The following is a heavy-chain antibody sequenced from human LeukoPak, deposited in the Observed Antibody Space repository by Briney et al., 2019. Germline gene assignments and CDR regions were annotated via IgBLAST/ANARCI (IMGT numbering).Heavy chain of an antibody. V-gene: IGHV4-4*02. CDR2: IYHSGST. D-gene: IGHD6-13*01. J-gene: IGHJ5*02. CDR1: GGSISSSNW. Sequence: SGTLSLTCAVSGGSISSSNWWSWVRQPPGKGLEWIGEIYHSGSTNYNPSLKSRVTISVDKSKNQFSLKLSSVTAADTAVYYCARRGAAGTSPHYNWFDPWGQGTLVTVSS. CDR3: ARRGAAGTSPHYNWFDP.